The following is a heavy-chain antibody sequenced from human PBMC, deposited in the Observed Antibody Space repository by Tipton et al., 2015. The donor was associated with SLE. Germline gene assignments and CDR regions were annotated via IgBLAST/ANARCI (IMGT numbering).Heavy chain of an antibody. D-gene: IGHD3-3*01. Sequence: TLSLTCTVSGGSISSGDYYWSWIRQPPGKGLEWIGYIYYSGSTNYNPSLKSRVTISVDTSKNQFSLKLSSVTAADTAVYYCARFLDSNYYGMDVWGQGTTVTVSS. J-gene: IGHJ6*02. CDR1: GGSISSGDYY. V-gene: IGHV4-61*08. CDR2: IYYSGST. CDR3: ARFLDSNYYGMDV.